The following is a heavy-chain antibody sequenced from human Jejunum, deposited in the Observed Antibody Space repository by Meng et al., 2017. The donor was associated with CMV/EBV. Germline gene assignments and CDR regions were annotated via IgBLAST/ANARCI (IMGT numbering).Heavy chain of an antibody. V-gene: IGHV1-8*01. Sequence: QGQLVQPGAEVKKPGASVKVSCKASGYTFTSYDINWVRQGTGQGLEWMGWMNPNRGTTGYAQKFQGRVTMTRNISKSTAYMDLSSLRSEDTAVYYCATGVADFEYWGQGTLVTVSS. CDR1: GYTFTSYD. D-gene: IGHD6-19*01. CDR2: MNPNRGTT. CDR3: ATGVADFEY. J-gene: IGHJ4*02.